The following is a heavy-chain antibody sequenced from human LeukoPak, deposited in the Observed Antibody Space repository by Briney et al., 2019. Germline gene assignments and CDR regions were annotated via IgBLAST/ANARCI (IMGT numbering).Heavy chain of an antibody. J-gene: IGHJ4*02. CDR2: ITGSGGGT. Sequence: GSLRLSCAASGFIFSSYAMTWVRQAPGKGPEWVSAITGSGGGTYYADSVKGRFTNSRDNSKNTLFLQMNSLRAEDTAVYYCAKERSFGTWLGDYWGQGTPVTVSS. D-gene: IGHD2/OR15-2a*01. CDR1: GFIFSSYA. CDR3: AKERSFGTWLGDY. V-gene: IGHV3-23*01.